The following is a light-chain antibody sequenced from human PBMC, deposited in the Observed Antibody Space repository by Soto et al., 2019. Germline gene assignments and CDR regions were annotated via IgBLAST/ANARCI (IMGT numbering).Light chain of an antibody. CDR3: QKYNSAPWT. Sequence: DFQMTQSPSSLSASVGDRVTITCRATQAISNYLAWYQQKPGKVPKLLIYAAFTLQSRVPSRFSGSGSGTDFTLTISSLQPEDVATYYCQKYNSAPWTFGQGTKVEIK. CDR2: AAF. CDR1: QAISNY. J-gene: IGKJ1*01. V-gene: IGKV1-27*01.